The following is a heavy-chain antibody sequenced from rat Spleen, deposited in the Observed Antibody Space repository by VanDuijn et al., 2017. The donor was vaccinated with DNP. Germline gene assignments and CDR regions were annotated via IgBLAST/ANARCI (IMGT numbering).Heavy chain of an antibody. Sequence: EVQLVETGGGLVQPGRSLKLSCVASGFTFNTYWMAWIRQVPGKGLEWIASITDGGGNSYYPDSVRGRFTISRDNAENTLYLQMNSLRSEDTATYYCARDQGFWGPGTMVTVSS. CDR1: GFTFNTYW. CDR3: ARDQGF. J-gene: IGHJ1*01. V-gene: IGHV5-31*01. CDR2: ITDGGGNS.